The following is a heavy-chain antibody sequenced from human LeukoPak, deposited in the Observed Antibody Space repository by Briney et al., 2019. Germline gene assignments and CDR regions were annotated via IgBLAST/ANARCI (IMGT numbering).Heavy chain of an antibody. J-gene: IGHJ4*02. CDR3: AARGGGYSYGYNY. V-gene: IGHV4-59*02. CDR1: GGSVSDYY. D-gene: IGHD5-18*01. Sequence: SETLSLTCTVSGGSVSDYYWSWIRQSPGKGLEWIGYIYYTGTTSYNPSLKSRVTISVDTSKNQFSLKLSSVTAADTAVYYCAARGGGYSYGYNYWGQGTLVTVSS. CDR2: IYYTGTT.